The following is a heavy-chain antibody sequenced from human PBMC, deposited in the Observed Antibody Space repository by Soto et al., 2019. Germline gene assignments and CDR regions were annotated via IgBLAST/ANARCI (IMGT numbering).Heavy chain of an antibody. CDR3: ARWPYGDYEYYYYGMDV. CDR1: GFTFSSYS. CDR2: ISSSSSTI. D-gene: IGHD4-17*01. J-gene: IGHJ6*02. Sequence: EVQLVESGGGLVQPGGSLRLSCAASGFTFSSYSMNWVRQAPGKGLEWVSYISSSSSTIYYADSVKGRFTISRDNAKNSLYLQMNSLSDEDTAVYYCARWPYGDYEYYYYGMDVWGQGTTVTVSS. V-gene: IGHV3-48*02.